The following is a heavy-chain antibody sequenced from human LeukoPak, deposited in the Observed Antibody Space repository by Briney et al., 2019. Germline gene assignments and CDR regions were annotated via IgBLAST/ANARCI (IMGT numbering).Heavy chain of an antibody. CDR3: ARVWNWNVRFDY. CDR2: ISAYNGNT. D-gene: IGHD1-1*01. CDR1: GYTFTSNG. J-gene: IGHJ4*02. Sequence: ASVKASCKASGYTFTSNGISWVRQAPGQGLEWMGWISAYNGNTNYEQKLQGRVTMTTDTSTSTAYMELRSLRSDDTAVYYCARVWNWNVRFDYWGQGTLVTVSS. V-gene: IGHV1-18*01.